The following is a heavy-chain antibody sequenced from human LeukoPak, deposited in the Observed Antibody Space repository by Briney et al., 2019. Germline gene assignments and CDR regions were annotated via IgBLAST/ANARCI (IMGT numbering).Heavy chain of an antibody. V-gene: IGHV4-39*02. Sequence: SETLSLTCTVSGGSISSSSYYWGWIRQPPGKGLEWIGSIYYSGGTYYSPSLKNRVTISVDTSKNQFSLKLSSVTAADTAVYYCARDLSSSWYGGWFDPWGQGTLVTVSS. J-gene: IGHJ5*02. D-gene: IGHD6-13*01. CDR1: GGSISSSSYY. CDR3: ARDLSSSWYGGWFDP. CDR2: IYYSGGT.